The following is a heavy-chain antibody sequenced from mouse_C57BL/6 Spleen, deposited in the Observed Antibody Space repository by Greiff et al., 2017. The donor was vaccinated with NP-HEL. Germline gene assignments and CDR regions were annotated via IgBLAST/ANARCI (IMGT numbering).Heavy chain of an antibody. V-gene: IGHV1-63*01. Sequence: VQLQQPGAELVRPGTSVKMSCKASGYTFTNYWIGWAKQRPGHGLEWIGDIYPGGGYTNYNEKFKGKATLTADKSSSTAYMQFSSLTSEDSAIYYCARGMGNYDAMDYWGQGTSVTVSS. CDR1: GYTFTNYW. CDR2: IYPGGGYT. CDR3: ARGMGNYDAMDY. D-gene: IGHD2-1*01. J-gene: IGHJ4*01.